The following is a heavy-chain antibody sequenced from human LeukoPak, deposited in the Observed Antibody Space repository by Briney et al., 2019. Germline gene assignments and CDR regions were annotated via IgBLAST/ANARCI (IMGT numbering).Heavy chain of an antibody. CDR2: IYYSGST. V-gene: IGHV4-61*01. CDR1: GGSVSSGSYY. Sequence: SETLSLTCTVSGGSVSSGSYYWSWIRQPPGKGLEWIGYIYYSGSTNYNPSLKGRVTISVDTSKNQFSLKLSSVTAADTAVYYCAREPSYYYGSGSLGWFDPWGQGTLVTVSS. CDR3: AREPSYYYGSGSLGWFDP. D-gene: IGHD3-10*01. J-gene: IGHJ5*02.